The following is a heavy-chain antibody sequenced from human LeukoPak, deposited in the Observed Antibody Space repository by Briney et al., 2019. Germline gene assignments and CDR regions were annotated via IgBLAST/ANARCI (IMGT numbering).Heavy chain of an antibody. CDR3: AKGCAGGASCYILDY. D-gene: IGHD2-8*02. J-gene: IGHJ4*02. V-gene: IGHV3-30*18. Sequence: TGGSLRLSCAASGFTLSSYGIHWVRQAPGKGLEGVAVISSDGNNEKYANSVRGRFTVSRDNSRNTVYLQMDSLRAEDTAVYYCAKGCAGGASCYILDYWGQGTLVTVSA. CDR2: ISSDGNNE. CDR1: GFTLSSYG.